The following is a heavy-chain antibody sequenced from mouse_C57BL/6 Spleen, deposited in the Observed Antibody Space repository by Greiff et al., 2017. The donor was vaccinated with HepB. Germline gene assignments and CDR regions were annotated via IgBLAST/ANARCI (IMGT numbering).Heavy chain of an antibody. J-gene: IGHJ4*01. CDR1: GYTFTSYT. Sequence: VKLMESGAELARPGASVKMSCKASGYTFTSYTMHWVKQRPGQGLKWIGYINPSSGYTKYNQKFKDKATLTADKSSSTAYMQLSSLTSEDSAVYYCAVGLRREAMDYWGQGTSVTVSS. CDR2: INPSSGYT. D-gene: IGHD2-4*01. V-gene: IGHV1-4*01. CDR3: AVGLRREAMDY.